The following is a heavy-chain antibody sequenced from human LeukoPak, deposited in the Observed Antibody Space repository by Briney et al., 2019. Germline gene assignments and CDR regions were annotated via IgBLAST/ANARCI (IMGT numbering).Heavy chain of an antibody. D-gene: IGHD3-10*01. V-gene: IGHV4-61*08. CDR2: IFYSGSSGTT. CDR3: ATIKYHSDSGSYSYFEY. J-gene: IGHJ4*02. CDR1: GGSISSGDYY. Sequence: SETLSLTCTVSGGSISSGDYYWSWIRQPPGKGLEWIGYIFYSGSSGTTNYNPSLESRVTISVDTSKNQFALKLSSVTAADTAVYYCATIKYHSDSGSYSYFEYWGQGSLVTVSS.